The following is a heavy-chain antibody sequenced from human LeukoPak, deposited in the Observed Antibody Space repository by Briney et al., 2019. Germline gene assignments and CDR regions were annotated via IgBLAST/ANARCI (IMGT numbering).Heavy chain of an antibody. J-gene: IGHJ4*02. V-gene: IGHV3-64*01. CDR1: GFIFSSYA. CDR2: ISSNAGST. D-gene: IGHD6-19*01. Sequence: PGGSLRLSCEASGFIFSSYAMHWVRQAPGKGLEYVSAISSNAGSTYYANSVKGRFTISRDNSKNTLYLQMGSLRAEDMAVYYCAAVAGAFDYWGQGTLVTVSS. CDR3: AAVAGAFDY.